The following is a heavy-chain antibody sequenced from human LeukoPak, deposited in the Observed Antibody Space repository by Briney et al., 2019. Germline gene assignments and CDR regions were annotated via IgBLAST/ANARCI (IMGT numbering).Heavy chain of an antibody. V-gene: IGHV4-4*07. CDR2: IHSSGST. J-gene: IGHJ4*02. D-gene: IGHD4-23*01. CDR3: ARGGKATVVTM. Sequence: PSETLSLTWTLSGGSLNSYYWSWIRQPAGKGLEWIGRIHSSGSTNYNPSLKSRVSMSVDTSKNQFSLKLTSVTAADTAVYYCARGGKATVVTMWGQGILVTVSS. CDR1: GGSLNSYY.